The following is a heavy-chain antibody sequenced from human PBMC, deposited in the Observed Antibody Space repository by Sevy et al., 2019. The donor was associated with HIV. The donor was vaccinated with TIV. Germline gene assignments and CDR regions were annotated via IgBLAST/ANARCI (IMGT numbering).Heavy chain of an antibody. J-gene: IGHJ4*02. CDR1: GFTFTSDW. D-gene: IGHD1-26*01. V-gene: IGHV3-74*01. CDR2: INSDGESI. CDR3: ARGSRGTFGS. Sequence: GGYLRLSCAASGFTFTSDWMHWVRQPPGKGLVWVSHINSDGESIRYADSVKGRFTTSRDNAKNTLYLQMNNLRAEDTAVYYCARGSRGTFGSWGQGTLITVSS.